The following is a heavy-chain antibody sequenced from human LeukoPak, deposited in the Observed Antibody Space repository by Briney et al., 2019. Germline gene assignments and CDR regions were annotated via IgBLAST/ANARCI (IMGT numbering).Heavy chain of an antibody. D-gene: IGHD1-1*01. CDR2: ISAYNGNT. CDR1: GYTFTSYG. Sequence: ASVKVSCKASGYTFTSYGINWVRQAPGQGLEWMGWISAYNGNTNYAQKLQGRVTMTTDTSTRTIYMELRSLTSDDTAVYYCAVMPGYNWNDGLRDYWGQGTLVTVSS. J-gene: IGHJ4*02. CDR3: AVMPGYNWNDGLRDY. V-gene: IGHV1-18*01.